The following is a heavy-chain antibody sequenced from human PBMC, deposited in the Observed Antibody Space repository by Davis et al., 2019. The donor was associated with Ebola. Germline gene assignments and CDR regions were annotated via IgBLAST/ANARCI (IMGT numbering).Heavy chain of an antibody. CDR2: IYYSGST. J-gene: IGHJ6*02. CDR1: GGSISSSSYY. CDR3: ARGATTNYYYYGMDV. D-gene: IGHD5-12*01. V-gene: IGHV4-39*07. Sequence: MPSETLSLTCTVSGGSISSSSYYWSWIRQPPGKGLEWIGSIYYSGSTYYNPSLKSRVTISVDKSKNQFSLKLSSVTAADTAVYYCARGATTNYYYYGMDVWGQGTTVTVSS.